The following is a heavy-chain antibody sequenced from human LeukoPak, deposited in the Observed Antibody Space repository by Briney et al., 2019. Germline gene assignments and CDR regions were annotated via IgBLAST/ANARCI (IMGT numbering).Heavy chain of an antibody. V-gene: IGHV1-69*13. Sequence: ASVKVSCKASGGTFRTFAISWVRQAPGQGLEWMGGIIPIFGIPDSAQKFQGRLTITADESTTTAYMELSSLRSDDAAIYYCGLSGNYYYYYMDVWGKGTTVTISS. CDR2: IIPIFGIP. J-gene: IGHJ6*03. CDR3: GLSGNYYYYYMDV. CDR1: GGTFRTFA. D-gene: IGHD6-25*01.